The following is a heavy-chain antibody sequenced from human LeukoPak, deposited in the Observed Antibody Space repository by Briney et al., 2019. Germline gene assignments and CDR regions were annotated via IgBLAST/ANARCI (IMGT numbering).Heavy chain of an antibody. Sequence: GGSLRLSCAASGFTVSSKYMTWVRQSPEKGLEWVSVLYSEGHTYYSDSVKIGFTISRDDSSNTLYLQMSSLRVEDTAVYYCGRNTQWLVPFGFRGQGILVTVSS. J-gene: IGHJ4*02. CDR2: LYSEGHT. CDR1: GFTVSSKY. CDR3: GRNTQWLVPFGF. V-gene: IGHV3-66*01. D-gene: IGHD6-19*01.